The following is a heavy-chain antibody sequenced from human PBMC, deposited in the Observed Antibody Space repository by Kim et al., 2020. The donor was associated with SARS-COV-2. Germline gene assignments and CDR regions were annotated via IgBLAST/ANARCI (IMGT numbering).Heavy chain of an antibody. D-gene: IGHD2-21*01. V-gene: IGHV4-59*13. J-gene: IGHJ4*02. CDR2: IYYSGRT. Sequence: SETLSLTCNVSGDSMAIYYWNWIRQPPGKGLEWFGHIYYSGRTVYNPSLKSRATFSVDTSKNQFFLSLTSVTAADTALYYCARGHSGGGTCYYQFDYWGSGMLVTVPT. CDR1: GDSMAIYY. CDR3: ARGHSGGGTCYYQFDY.